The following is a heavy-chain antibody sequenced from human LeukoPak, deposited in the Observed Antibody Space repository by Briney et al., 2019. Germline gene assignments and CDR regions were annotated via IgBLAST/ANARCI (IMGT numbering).Heavy chain of an antibody. Sequence: GGSLRLSCAASGFTFSDNYMSWIRQAPGKGLEWVSYISSSGNTTKNADSVKGRFTITRDNAKNSLYLHMNSLRAEDTAVYYCARDYGGSSPFDYWGQGTLVTVSS. J-gene: IGHJ4*02. V-gene: IGHV3-11*04. CDR2: ISSSGNTT. CDR3: ARDYGGSSPFDY. CDR1: GFTFSDNY. D-gene: IGHD4-23*01.